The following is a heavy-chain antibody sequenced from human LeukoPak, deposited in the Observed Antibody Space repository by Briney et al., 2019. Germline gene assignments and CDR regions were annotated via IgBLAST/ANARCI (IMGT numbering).Heavy chain of an antibody. CDR2: IYYSGST. V-gene: IGHV4-59*11. D-gene: IGHD2-15*01. J-gene: IGHJ6*03. CDR3: TRELPGNYYYYYYMDV. CDR1: GGSISSHY. Sequence: SETLSLTCTVSGGSISSHYWSWIRQPPGKGLEWIGYIYYSGSTNYNPSFKSRVPIPVETSKNQFSLKLSSVTAADTAVYYCTRELPGNYYYYYYMDVWGKGATVTVSS.